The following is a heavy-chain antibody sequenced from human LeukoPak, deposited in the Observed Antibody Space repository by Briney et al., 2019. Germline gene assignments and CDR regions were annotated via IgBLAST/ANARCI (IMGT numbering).Heavy chain of an antibody. CDR1: GYSFTSYY. CDR2: INPDGGST. J-gene: IGHJ4*02. CDR3: ANSIAARNYFDY. Sequence: ASVKVSCKASGYSFTSYYMHWVRQAPGQGLEWRGIINPDGGSTSFAKKFQGRVTMTRYTSTNTVYMELSSLRSEDTAVYYCANSIAARNYFDYWGQGTLVTVSS. D-gene: IGHD6-6*01. V-gene: IGHV1-46*01.